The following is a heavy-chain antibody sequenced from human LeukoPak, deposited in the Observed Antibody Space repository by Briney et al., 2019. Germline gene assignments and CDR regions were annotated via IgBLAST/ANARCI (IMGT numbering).Heavy chain of an antibody. CDR1: GFTFSSYG. V-gene: IGHV3-30*03. CDR3: GCDNWNDDDAFDI. CDR2: ISYDGSNK. D-gene: IGHD1-20*01. J-gene: IGHJ3*02. Sequence: GGSLRLSCAASGFTFSSYGMHWVRQAPGKGLEWVAVISYDGSNKYYADSVKGRFTISRDNSKNTLYLQMNSLRAEDTAVYYCGCDNWNDDDAFDIWGQGTMVTVSS.